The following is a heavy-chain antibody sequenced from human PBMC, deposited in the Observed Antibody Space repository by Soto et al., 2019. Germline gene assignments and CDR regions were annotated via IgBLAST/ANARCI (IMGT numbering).Heavy chain of an antibody. Sequence: QVQLQQWGAGLLKPSETLSLTCAVYGGSFSGYYWSWIRQPPGKGLEWIGEINHSGSTNYNPSLKRRVTISIEPSKNQFSLKLSSVTAADTAIYYCARDSLGIAVLGTGRSKNNWFDPWGQGTLVTVSS. J-gene: IGHJ5*02. CDR1: GGSFSGYY. D-gene: IGHD6-19*01. CDR3: ARDSLGIAVLGTGRSKNNWFDP. V-gene: IGHV4-34*01. CDR2: INHSGST.